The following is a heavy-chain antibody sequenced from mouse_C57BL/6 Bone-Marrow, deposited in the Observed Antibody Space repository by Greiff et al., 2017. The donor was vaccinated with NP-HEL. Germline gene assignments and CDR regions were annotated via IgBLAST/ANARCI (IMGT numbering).Heavy chain of an antibody. CDR2: INYDGSST. V-gene: IGHV5-16*01. CDR1: GFTFSDYY. D-gene: IGHD2-2*01. J-gene: IGHJ2*01. CDR3: ARGGGYPYYFDY. Sequence: DVKLVESEGGLVQPGSSMKLSCTASGFTFSDYYMAWVRQVPEKGLEWVANINYDGSSTYYLDSLKSRFIISRDNAKNILYLQMSSLKSEDTATYYCARGGGYPYYFDYWGQGTTLTVSS.